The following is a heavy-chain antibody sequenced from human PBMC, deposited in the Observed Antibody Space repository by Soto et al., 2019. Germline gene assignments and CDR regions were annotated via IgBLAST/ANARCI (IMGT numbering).Heavy chain of an antibody. CDR2: IYPGDSDT. J-gene: IGHJ6*02. Sequence: GESLKISCKGSGYSFTSYWIGWVRQMPGKGPEWMGIIYPGDSDTKYNPSLQGQVTISADKSITTTYLQWSSLKASDTAIYYCAASIFYYGMDVWGQGTTVTVSS. V-gene: IGHV5-51*01. CDR3: AASIFYYGMDV. CDR1: GYSFTSYW.